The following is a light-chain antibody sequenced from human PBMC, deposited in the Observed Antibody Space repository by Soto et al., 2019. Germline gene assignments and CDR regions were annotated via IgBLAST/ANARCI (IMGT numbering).Light chain of an antibody. CDR2: SAS. J-gene: IGKJ2*01. CDR1: QSISTW. V-gene: IGKV1-5*01. CDR3: QQYNYYPYT. Sequence: DIQMTQSPSTLSASVGDRVTLTCRASQSISTWLAWYHQKPGKAPKIMISSASSLESGVPSRFIGSGSGTEFSLAISSLQPDDFATYYCQQYNYYPYTFGEGTKREIK.